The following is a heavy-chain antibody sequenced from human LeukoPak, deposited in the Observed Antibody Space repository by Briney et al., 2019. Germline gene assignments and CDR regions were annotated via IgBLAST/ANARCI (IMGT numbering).Heavy chain of an antibody. Sequence: GASVKVSCKASGYTFTSYYMHWVRQAPGQGLEWMGIINPSGGSTSYAQKFQGRVTMTRDTSTSTVYMELSSLRSEDTAVYYCARGMALLEYSSSGQIGWFDPWGQGTLVTVSS. CDR2: INPSGGST. CDR3: ARGMALLEYSSSGQIGWFDP. V-gene: IGHV1-46*01. J-gene: IGHJ5*02. CDR1: GYTFTSYY. D-gene: IGHD6-6*01.